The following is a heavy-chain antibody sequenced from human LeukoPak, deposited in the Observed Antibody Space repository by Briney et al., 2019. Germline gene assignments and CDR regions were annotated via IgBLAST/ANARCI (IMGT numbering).Heavy chain of an antibody. V-gene: IGHV1-8*02. CDR2: MNPNSGNT. D-gene: IGHD6-19*01. CDR1: GYTFTSYD. CDR3: ATSSGWFTLDY. J-gene: IGHJ4*02. Sequence: ASVKVSCKASGYTFTSYDINWVRQATGQGLEWMGWMNPNSGNTGYAQKFQGRVTMTRDTSISTAYMELSRLRSDDTAVYYCATSSGWFTLDYWGQGTLVTVSS.